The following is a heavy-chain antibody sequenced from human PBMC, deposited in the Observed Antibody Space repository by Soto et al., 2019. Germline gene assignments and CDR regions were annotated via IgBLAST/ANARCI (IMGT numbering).Heavy chain of an antibody. CDR1: GFTFSSYG. J-gene: IGHJ4*02. Sequence: QVQLVESGGGVVQPGRSLRLSCAASGFTFSSYGMHWVRQAPGKGLEWVAVIWYDGSNKYYADSVKGRFTISRDNSKNTLYLQMNSLRAEDTAVYYCARARVAVAGHFDYWGQGTLVTVSS. V-gene: IGHV3-33*01. D-gene: IGHD6-19*01. CDR3: ARARVAVAGHFDY. CDR2: IWYDGSNK.